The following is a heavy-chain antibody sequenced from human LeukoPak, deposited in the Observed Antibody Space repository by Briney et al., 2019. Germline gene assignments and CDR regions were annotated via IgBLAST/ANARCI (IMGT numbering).Heavy chain of an antibody. CDR3: AKDNPLSGSGGSFDY. Sequence: PGGSLRLSCAASGFTFSSYWMHWVRQAPGKGLEWVSAISGSGGSTYYADSVKGRFTISRDNSKNTLYLQMNSLRAEDTAVYYCAKDNPLSGSGGSFDYWGQGTLVTVSS. CDR1: GFTFSSYW. J-gene: IGHJ4*02. CDR2: ISGSGGST. D-gene: IGHD3-10*01. V-gene: IGHV3-23*01.